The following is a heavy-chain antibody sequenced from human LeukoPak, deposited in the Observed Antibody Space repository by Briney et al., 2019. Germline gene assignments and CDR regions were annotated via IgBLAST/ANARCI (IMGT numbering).Heavy chain of an antibody. CDR3: AKDPQWLEWEPHPTFDY. J-gene: IGHJ4*02. D-gene: IGHD1-26*01. CDR1: GFTFSSYA. CDR2: ISGSGGST. Sequence: GGSLRLSCAASGFTFSSYAMSWVRQAPGKGLEWVSAISGSGGSTYYADSVKGRFTISRDNSKNTLYLQMNSLRAEDTAVYYCAKDPQWLEWEPHPTFDYWGQGTLVTVSS. V-gene: IGHV3-23*01.